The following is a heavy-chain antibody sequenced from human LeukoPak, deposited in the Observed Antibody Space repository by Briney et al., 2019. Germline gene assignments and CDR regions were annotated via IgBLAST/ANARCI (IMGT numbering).Heavy chain of an antibody. Sequence: SDTLSLTCTVSGGSISSYYWSWIRQPPGKGREWIGYNYYSGSTHYNPSLKSRVTISVDTSKNQFSLTLSSVTAADTAVYYCARYSYDSSGYYFLDYWGQGTLVTVSS. CDR3: ARYSYDSSGYYFLDY. V-gene: IGHV4-59*07. D-gene: IGHD3-22*01. CDR1: GGSISSYY. CDR2: NYYSGST. J-gene: IGHJ4*02.